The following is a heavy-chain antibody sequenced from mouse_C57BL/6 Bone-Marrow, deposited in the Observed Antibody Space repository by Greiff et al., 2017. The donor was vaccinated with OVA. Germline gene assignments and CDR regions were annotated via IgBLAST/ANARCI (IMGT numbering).Heavy chain of an antibody. CDR1: GYTFTDYN. CDR3: ARRIYYDPYYYAMDY. D-gene: IGHD2-4*01. J-gene: IGHJ4*01. V-gene: IGHV1-18*01. CDR2: INPNNGGT. Sequence: VQLQQSGPELVKPGASVKIPCKASGYTFTDYNMDWVKQSHGKSLEWIGDINPNNGGTIYNQKFKGKATLTVDKSSSTAYMELRSLTSEDTAVYYCARRIYYDPYYYAMDYWGQGTSVTASS.